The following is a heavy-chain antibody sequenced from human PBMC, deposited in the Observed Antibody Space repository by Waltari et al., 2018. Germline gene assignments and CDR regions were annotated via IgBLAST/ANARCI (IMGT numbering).Heavy chain of an antibody. D-gene: IGHD1-26*01. J-gene: IGHJ6*03. CDR2: IHYSGSS. Sequence: QVQLQESGPGLVKPSETLSLTCTVPGGSTSTYYWSWVRQSPGKGLEWIGYIHYSGSSVYNPSLRSRVAISLDTPNNQFSRRLRSVTAADAAIYYCARADTSTSYFYYYMDVWGKGTTVTVSS. CDR3: ARADTSTSYFYYYMDV. V-gene: IGHV4-59*01. CDR1: GGSTSTYY.